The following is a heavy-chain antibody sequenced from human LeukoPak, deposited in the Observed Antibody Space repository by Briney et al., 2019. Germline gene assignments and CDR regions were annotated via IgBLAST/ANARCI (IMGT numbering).Heavy chain of an antibody. Sequence: ASVKVSCKPSGYSFTGYYMHWVRQAPGQGLEWMGWIHPNSGGTKYAQRFQGRVTVTRDTSISTVYMELSRLRSDDTAVYYCARWGKYYYDSSGYYYWGQGTLVPVSS. CDR3: ARWGKYYYDSSGYYY. CDR2: IHPNSGGT. CDR1: GYSFTGYY. V-gene: IGHV1-2*02. D-gene: IGHD3-22*01. J-gene: IGHJ4*02.